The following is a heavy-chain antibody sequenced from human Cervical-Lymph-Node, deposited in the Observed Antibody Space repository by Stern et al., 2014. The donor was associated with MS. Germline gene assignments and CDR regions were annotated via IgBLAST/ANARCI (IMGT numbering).Heavy chain of an antibody. V-gene: IGHV2-5*02. D-gene: IGHD2-15*01. Sequence: VTLKESGPTLVKPRQTLTLTCTFSGFSLSTSGVHVGWIRQRPGQALEWLAVIYWDNDKRCSPSLKSRLSITKDTSKSQVVLTVTNMDPMDAAAYYCARPDCSGGRCFDYWGQGTQVTVSS. J-gene: IGHJ4*02. CDR1: GFSLSTSGVH. CDR3: ARPDCSGGRCFDY. CDR2: IYWDNDK.